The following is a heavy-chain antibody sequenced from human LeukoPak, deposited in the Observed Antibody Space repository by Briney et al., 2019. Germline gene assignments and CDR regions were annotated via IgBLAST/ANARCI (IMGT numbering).Heavy chain of an antibody. CDR1: GGSISSYY. Sequence: SETLSLTCTVSGGSISSYYWSWIRQPPGKGLEWIGSIIYRGSTYYNPSLKSRITISVDTSKNQFSLKLSSVTAADTAEYYCASTGVGASSSDFDYWGQGTLVTVFS. CDR2: IIYRGST. V-gene: IGHV4-39*01. J-gene: IGHJ4*02. D-gene: IGHD1-26*01. CDR3: ASTGVGASSSDFDY.